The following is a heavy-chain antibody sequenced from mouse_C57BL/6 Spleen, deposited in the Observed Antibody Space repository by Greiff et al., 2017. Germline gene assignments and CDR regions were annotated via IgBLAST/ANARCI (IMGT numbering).Heavy chain of an antibody. J-gene: IGHJ2*01. V-gene: IGHV1-55*01. Sequence: QVQLQQSGAELVKPGASVKMSCKASGYTFTSYWITWVKQRPGQGLEWIGDIYPGSGSTNYNEKFKSKATLTVDTSSSTAYMQLSSLTSEDAAVYYCARGSGHYCDYWGQGTTLTVSA. CDR2: IYPGSGST. CDR3: ARGSGHYCDY. D-gene: IGHD3-2*02. CDR1: GYTFTSYW.